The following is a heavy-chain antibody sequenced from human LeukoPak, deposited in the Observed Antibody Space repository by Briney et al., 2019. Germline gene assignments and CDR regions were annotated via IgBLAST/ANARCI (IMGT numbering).Heavy chain of an antibody. D-gene: IGHD5-18*01. V-gene: IGHV1-2*06. Sequence: ASVKVSCKASGYTFTGYYMHWVRQAPGQGLEWMGRINPNSGGTNYAQKFQGRVTMTRDTSISTAYMELSRLRSDDTAVYYCARDKTMIRNSYALTWGQGTLVTVSS. CDR3: ARDKTMIRNSYALT. J-gene: IGHJ4*02. CDR2: INPNSGGT. CDR1: GYTFTGYY.